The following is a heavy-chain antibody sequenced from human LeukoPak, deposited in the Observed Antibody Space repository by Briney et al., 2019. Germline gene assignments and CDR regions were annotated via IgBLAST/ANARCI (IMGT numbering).Heavy chain of an antibody. Sequence: SETLSLTCAVYGGSFSGYYWSWIRQPPGKGLEWIGEINHSGSTNYNPSLKSRVTISVDTSKNQFSLKLSSVTAADTAVYYCAAWRRRIEYPFDYWGQGTLVTVSS. CDR2: INHSGST. J-gene: IGHJ4*02. CDR3: AAWRRRIEYPFDY. V-gene: IGHV4-34*01. CDR1: GGSFSGYY. D-gene: IGHD2-2*01.